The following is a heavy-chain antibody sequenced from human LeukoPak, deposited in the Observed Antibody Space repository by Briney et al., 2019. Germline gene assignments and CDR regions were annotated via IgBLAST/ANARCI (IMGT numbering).Heavy chain of an antibody. CDR2: IYYSGST. V-gene: IGHV4-59*01. CDR3: ASQVNDAFDI. Sequence: PSETLSLTCTVSGGSISSYYWSWIRQPPGKGLEWIGYIYYSGSTNYNPSLKSRVTISVDTSKNQFSLKLSSVTAADTAVYYYASQVNDAFDIWGQGTMVTVSS. CDR1: GGSISSYY. J-gene: IGHJ3*02.